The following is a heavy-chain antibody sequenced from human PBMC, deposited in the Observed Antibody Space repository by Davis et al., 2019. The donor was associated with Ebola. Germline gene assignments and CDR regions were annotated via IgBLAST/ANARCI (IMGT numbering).Heavy chain of an antibody. Sequence: SAKVSCKASGGTFSSYAISWVRQAPAQGLEWMGRIIPILGIANYAQKFQGRLTLTADKSTSTAYLELHSLRSEDTAVYYLARVKVGATKAGYDHGMDVWGQGTTVTVSS. J-gene: IGHJ6*02. V-gene: IGHV1-69*04. CDR3: ARVKVGATKAGYDHGMDV. CDR1: GGTFSSYA. D-gene: IGHD1-26*01. CDR2: IIPILGIA.